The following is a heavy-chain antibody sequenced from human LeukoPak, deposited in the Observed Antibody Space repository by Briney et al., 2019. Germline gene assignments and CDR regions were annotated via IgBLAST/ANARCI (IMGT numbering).Heavy chain of an antibody. CDR3: ARGRTEQYYYDSSGYYYL. J-gene: IGHJ4*02. CDR2: TSSSSSYI. Sequence: GGSLRLSCAASGFTFSSYSMNWVRQAPGKGLEWVSSTSSSSSYIYYADSVKGRFTISRDNAKNSLYLQMNSLRAEDTAVYYCARGRTEQYYYDSSGYYYLWGQGTLVTVSS. CDR1: GFTFSSYS. D-gene: IGHD3-22*01. V-gene: IGHV3-21*01.